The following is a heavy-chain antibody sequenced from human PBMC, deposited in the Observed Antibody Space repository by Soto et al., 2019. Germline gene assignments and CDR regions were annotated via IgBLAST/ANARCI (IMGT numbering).Heavy chain of an antibody. CDR1: GYTFTGYY. V-gene: IGHV1-2*02. D-gene: IGHD2-2*01. J-gene: IGHJ4*02. Sequence: QVPLVQSGAEVKKPGASVKVSCRASGYTFTGYYMHWVRQAPGQGLEWMGWINPNSGGTNYAQKFQGRVTMTRDTSISTAYMELSRLRSDDTAVYYCARGYCSSTNCPPMYYFDYWGQGTLVTVSS. CDR2: INPNSGGT. CDR3: ARGYCSSTNCPPMYYFDY.